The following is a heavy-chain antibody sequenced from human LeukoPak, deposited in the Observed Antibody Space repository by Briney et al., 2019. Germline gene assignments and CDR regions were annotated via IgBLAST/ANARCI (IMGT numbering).Heavy chain of an antibody. CDR2: IYYNGNS. J-gene: IGHJ6*03. CDR1: GGSISSSIHY. CDR3: ARGGRLVPYYYYYMDV. Sequence: SETLSLICTVSGGSISSSIHYWGWIRQPPGKGLEWIGSIYYNGNSYYNQSLKSRVTISLDTSTNQFSLKLSSVTAADTAVYYCARGGRLVPYYYYYMDVWGKGTTVTVSS. V-gene: IGHV4-39*07. D-gene: IGHD6-19*01.